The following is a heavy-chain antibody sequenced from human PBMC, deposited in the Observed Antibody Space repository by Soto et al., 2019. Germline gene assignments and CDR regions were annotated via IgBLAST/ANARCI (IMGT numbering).Heavy chain of an antibody. CDR1: GFTVSSNY. CDR2: IYSGGST. Sequence: GGSLRLSCAASGFTVSSNYMSWVRQAPGKGLEWGSVIYSGGSTYYADSVKGRFTISRDNAKNSLYLQMNSLRAEDTALYYCAKDAITMVRGVISYYGMDVWGQGTTVTVSS. J-gene: IGHJ6*02. V-gene: IGHV3-53*05. D-gene: IGHD3-10*01. CDR3: AKDAITMVRGVISYYGMDV.